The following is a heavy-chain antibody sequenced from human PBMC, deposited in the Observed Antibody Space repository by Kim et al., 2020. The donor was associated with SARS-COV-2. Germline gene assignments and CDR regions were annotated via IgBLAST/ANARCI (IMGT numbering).Heavy chain of an antibody. V-gene: IGHV3-23*01. Sequence: DSVKGRFTISRDNSKNTLYLQMNSLRAEDTAVYWCARRYCSGGSCHYFDNWGQGTLVTVSS. D-gene: IGHD2-15*01. J-gene: IGHJ4*02. CDR3: ARRYCSGGSCHYFDN.